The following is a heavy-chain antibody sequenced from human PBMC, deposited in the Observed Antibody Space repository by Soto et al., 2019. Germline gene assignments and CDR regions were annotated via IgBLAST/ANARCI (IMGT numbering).Heavy chain of an antibody. Sequence: HPGGSLRLSCTASGFTFGDYAMSWFRQAPGKGLEWVGFIRSKAYGGTTEYAASVKGRFTISRDDSKSIACLQMNSLKTEDTAVYYCTRVSHDYVWGSTPIRGDAFDIWGQGTMVTVSS. CDR3: TRVSHDYVWGSTPIRGDAFDI. D-gene: IGHD3-16*01. CDR1: GFTFGDYA. CDR2: IRSKAYGGTT. V-gene: IGHV3-49*03. J-gene: IGHJ3*02.